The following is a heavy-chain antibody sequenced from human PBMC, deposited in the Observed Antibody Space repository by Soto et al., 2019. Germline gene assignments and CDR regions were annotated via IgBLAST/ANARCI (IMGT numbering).Heavy chain of an antibody. V-gene: IGHV4-59*08. D-gene: IGHD3-3*01. CDR3: ARRSVGYDVDY. Sequence: QVQLQESGPGLVKPSETLSLTCNVSGDAINRDYWSWIRQPPGKGLEWIGYIYYSGISDYNPSLKSLVSISSEKSENQFSLTLPSVTAADTAVSYCARRSVGYDVDYWGQGILVTVSS. J-gene: IGHJ4*02. CDR2: IYYSGIS. CDR1: GDAINRDY.